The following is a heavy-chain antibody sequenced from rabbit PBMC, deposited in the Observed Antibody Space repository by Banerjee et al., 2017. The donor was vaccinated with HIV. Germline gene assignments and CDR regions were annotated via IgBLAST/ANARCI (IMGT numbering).Heavy chain of an antibody. D-gene: IGHD4-1*01. CDR2: IDAGRSGNT. CDR3: ARDLAGVIGWNFNF. CDR1: GFSFSTSYY. J-gene: IGHJ3*01. V-gene: IGHV1S40*01. Sequence: QSLEESGGDLVKPGASLTLTCTASGFSFSTSYYMCWVRQAPGKGLEWIACIDAGRSGNTYYASWAKGRFTISKTSSTTVTLQMTSLTAADTATYFCARDLAGVIGWNFNFWGQGTLVTVS.